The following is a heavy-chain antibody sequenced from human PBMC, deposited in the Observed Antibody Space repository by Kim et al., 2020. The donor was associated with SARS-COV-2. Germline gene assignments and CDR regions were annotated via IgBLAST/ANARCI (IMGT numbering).Heavy chain of an antibody. Sequence: GGSLRLSCAASGFTFSSYSMNWVRQAPGKGLEWVSSISSSSSYIYYADSVKGRFTISRDNAKNSLYLQMNSLRAEDTAVYYCARDVGYYGSGSQGDYYYYGMAVWGQGTTVTVSS. V-gene: IGHV3-21*01. CDR2: ISSSSSYI. D-gene: IGHD3-10*01. CDR1: GFTFSSYS. CDR3: ARDVGYYGSGSQGDYYYYGMAV. J-gene: IGHJ6*02.